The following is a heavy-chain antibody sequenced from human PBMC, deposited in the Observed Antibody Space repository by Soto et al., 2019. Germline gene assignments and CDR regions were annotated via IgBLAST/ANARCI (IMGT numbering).Heavy chain of an antibody. J-gene: IGHJ4*02. CDR2: VSKSDYT. CDR1: GFTFNNYG. D-gene: IGHD2-2*01. Sequence: ETLSLTCTVSGFTFNNYGINWVRQAPGKGLEWVSTVSKSDYTYYPDSVKGRFTISRDNAKNTVSLQMNTLRAEDTAVYYCAREDSIIIPAVSDFWGQGTLVTVSS. V-gene: IGHV3-21*04. CDR3: AREDSIIIPAVSDF.